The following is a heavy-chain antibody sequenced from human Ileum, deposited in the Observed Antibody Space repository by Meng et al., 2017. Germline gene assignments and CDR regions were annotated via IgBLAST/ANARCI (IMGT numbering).Heavy chain of an antibody. CDR1: GTW. CDR2: IFQSGRT. J-gene: IGHJ4*02. CDR3: ATSNDRDVYYLGY. V-gene: IGHV4-4*02. Sequence: QAQLQESGPRRVKPSGTLSLTCAVSGTWWSWVRQPPGKGLEWIGEIFQSGRTNYNPSLKSRVTISIDKSKSQISLQLSAVTAADTAVYSCATSNDRDVYYLGYWGQGTLVTVSS. D-gene: IGHD3-22*01.